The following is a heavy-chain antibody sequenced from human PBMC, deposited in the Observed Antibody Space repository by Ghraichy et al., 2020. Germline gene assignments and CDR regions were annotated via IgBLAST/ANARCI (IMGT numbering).Heavy chain of an antibody. CDR1: GGSISGSYY. J-gene: IGHJ5*02. V-gene: IGHV4-39*01. D-gene: IGHD6-6*01. CDR3: ARRQYSSSPFDP. CDR2: IYYSGST. Sequence: SETLSLTCTVSGGSISGSYYWGWIRQPPGKGLEWIGSIYYSGSTDYYNPSLKSRVTISVDTSKNQFSLKLSSVTAADTAVYYCARRQYSSSPFDPWGQGTLVIVSS.